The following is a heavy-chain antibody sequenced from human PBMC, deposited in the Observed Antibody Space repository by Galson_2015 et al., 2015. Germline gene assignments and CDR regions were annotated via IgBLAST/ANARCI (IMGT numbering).Heavy chain of an antibody. Sequence: SLRLSCAASGFTFDDYTMHWVRQAPGKGLEWVSLISWDGGSTYYADSVKGRFTISRDNSKNSLYLQMNSLRTEDTALYYCARDRERRSGWFGYFNLWARGPLVPVPS. D-gene: IGHD6-19*01. J-gene: IGHJ2*01. CDR1: GFTFDDYT. CDR2: ISWDGGST. CDR3: ARDRERRSGWFGYFNL. V-gene: IGHV3-43*01.